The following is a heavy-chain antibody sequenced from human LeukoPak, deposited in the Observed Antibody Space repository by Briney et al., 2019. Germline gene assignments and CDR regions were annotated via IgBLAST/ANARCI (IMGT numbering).Heavy chain of an antibody. CDR3: SRERDSNWFDP. CDR1: EFTFSRYW. CDR2: VSPDGLTT. V-gene: IGHV3-74*03. Sequence: GGSLRLSCAASEFTFSRYWMHWVRQAPGKGLVWVSRVSPDGLTTKYADSVKGRFTISRDNAKNTLYLQMNSLRDEDTAMDYCSRERDSNWFDPWGQGTLVTVSS. J-gene: IGHJ5*02.